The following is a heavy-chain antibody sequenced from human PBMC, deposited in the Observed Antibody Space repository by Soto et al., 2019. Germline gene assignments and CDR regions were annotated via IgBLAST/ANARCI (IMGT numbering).Heavy chain of an antibody. CDR2: INAANSDT. CDR3: ARDPRTAMAFDF. D-gene: IGHD5-18*01. J-gene: IGHJ4*02. V-gene: IGHV1-3*01. CDR1: GYSFISSV. Sequence: ASVKVSCKASGYSFISSVMHWVRQAPGERLEWIGWINAANSDTKYSRNFQGRVTISKDTSATKAYMELSSLTSEDTALYYCARDPRTAMAFDFSGRGTTLTVSS.